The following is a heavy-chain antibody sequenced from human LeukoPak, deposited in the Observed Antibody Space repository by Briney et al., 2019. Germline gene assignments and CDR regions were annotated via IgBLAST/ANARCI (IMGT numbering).Heavy chain of an antibody. CDR3: ARGVAGSYYYYYMDV. V-gene: IGHV1-2*02. CDR2: INPNSGGT. D-gene: IGHD6-19*01. Sequence: GASVKVSCKASGYTFTGYYMHWVRQAPGQGLEWMGWINPNSGGTNYAQKFQGRVTMTRDTSISTAYMELSRLRSDDTAVYYCARGVAGSYYYYYMDVWGQGTMVTVSS. CDR1: GYTFTGYY. J-gene: IGHJ6*03.